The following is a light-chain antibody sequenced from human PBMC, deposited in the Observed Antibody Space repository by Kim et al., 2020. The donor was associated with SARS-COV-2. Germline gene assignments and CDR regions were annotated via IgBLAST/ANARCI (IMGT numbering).Light chain of an antibody. CDR1: SSDIGGYEY. Sequence: GQSVTSSCTGTSSDIGGYEYVSWYQQYPGKAPKRMIYEINKRPSGVPDRFSGSKSGNTASLTVSGLQAEDEADYYCNSYAGSNNLVFGGGTQLTVL. CDR3: NSYAGSNNLV. J-gene: IGLJ3*02. V-gene: IGLV2-8*01. CDR2: EIN.